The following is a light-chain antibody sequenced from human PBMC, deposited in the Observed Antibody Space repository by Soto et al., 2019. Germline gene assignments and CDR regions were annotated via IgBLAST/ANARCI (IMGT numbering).Light chain of an antibody. CDR2: DAS. V-gene: IGKV1-33*01. CDR1: QDISNF. Sequence: DIQMTQSPSSLSASIGDRVAITCQASQDISNFLNWYQHKPGKAPKLLTYDASDLETGVPSRFSGSGSGTDFTFTITNLQPEDVATYYCQQANTFPLTFGGGTKVDIK. J-gene: IGKJ4*01. CDR3: QQANTFPLT.